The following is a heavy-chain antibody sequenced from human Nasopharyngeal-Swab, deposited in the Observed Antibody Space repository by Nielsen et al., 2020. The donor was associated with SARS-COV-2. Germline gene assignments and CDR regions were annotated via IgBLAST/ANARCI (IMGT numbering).Heavy chain of an antibody. J-gene: IGHJ4*02. CDR2: TYFRSKWLN. CDR1: GDSVSSNSAA. D-gene: IGHD1-26*01. Sequence: QTHSLTGAISGDSVSSNSAAWTWIRQSPSRGLEWLGRTYFRSKWLNDYAVSVKSRITINQDTSRNQFSLQLNSVTPEDTAIYYCARGSGTYSDYFDYWGQGTLVSVSS. V-gene: IGHV6-1*01. CDR3: ARGSGTYSDYFDY.